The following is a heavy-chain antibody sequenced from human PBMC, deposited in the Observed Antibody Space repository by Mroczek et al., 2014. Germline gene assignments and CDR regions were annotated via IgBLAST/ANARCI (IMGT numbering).Heavy chain of an antibody. CDR3: ARGSGGWDFQDLHFYYMDV. Sequence: GRPNYNPSLKSQVTMSIDTSKNQFSLKLTSVTAADTAVYFCARGSGGWDFQDLHFYYMDVWDKGTTVTVSS. D-gene: IGHD3-16*01. J-gene: IGHJ6*03. V-gene: IGHV4-4*07. CDR2: GRP.